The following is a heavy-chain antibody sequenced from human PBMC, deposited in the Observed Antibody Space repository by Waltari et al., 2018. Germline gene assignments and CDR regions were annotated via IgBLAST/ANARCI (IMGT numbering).Heavy chain of an antibody. D-gene: IGHD5-12*01. CDR3: ATGQGSVASYGMDV. CDR2: INTNTGDP. V-gene: IGHV7-4-1*01. Sequence: QMQLVPSGSELKKPGASVKVSCKASGFTLTAYAMNWVRQAPGQGLEWMGWINTNTGDPTYAQGFTGRFVFSLDTSVSTAYLQISSLKSEDTAVYFCATGQGSVASYGMDVWGQGTTVIVSS. CDR1: GFTLTAYA. J-gene: IGHJ6*02.